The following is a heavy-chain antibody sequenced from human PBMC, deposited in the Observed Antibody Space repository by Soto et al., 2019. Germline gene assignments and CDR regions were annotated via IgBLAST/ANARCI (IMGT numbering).Heavy chain of an antibody. D-gene: IGHD3-10*01. Sequence: SDTLSLTCAVYGGSFSGYYWSWIRQPPGKGLEWIGEINHSGSTNYNPSLKSRVTISVDTSKNQFSLKLSSVTAADTAVYYCARGMAGAVYRGVNKFDYWGQGTLVTVSS. J-gene: IGHJ4*02. CDR3: ARGMAGAVYRGVNKFDY. V-gene: IGHV4-34*01. CDR2: INHSGST. CDR1: GGSFSGYY.